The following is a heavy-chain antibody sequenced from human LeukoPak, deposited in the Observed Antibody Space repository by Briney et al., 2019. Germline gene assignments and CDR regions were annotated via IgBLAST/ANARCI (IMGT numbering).Heavy chain of an antibody. J-gene: IGHJ3*01. D-gene: IGHD3-10*01. CDR2: TNSDESRT. CDR1: EFTFSSYW. Sequence: GGSLRLSCAASEFTFSSYWMHWVRQAPGKGLVWVSRTNSDESRTSYADSVKGRFTISRDNAKNTLYPQMNSLRAEDTAVYYCASSMVRGGNDAFDVWGQGTMVTVSS. CDR3: ASSMVRGGNDAFDV. V-gene: IGHV3-74*01.